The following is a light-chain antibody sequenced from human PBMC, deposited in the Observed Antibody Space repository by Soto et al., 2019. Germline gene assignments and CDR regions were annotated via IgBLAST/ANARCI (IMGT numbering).Light chain of an antibody. CDR3: QQYNSYKT. Sequence: DIQMTQSPSTLSASVGDRVTITCRAIQSISSWLAWYQQKPGKAPNILIYDASSLESGVPSRFSGSGSGTEFNLTISILQPDDFASYYFQQYNSYKTFGKGTKVEIK. V-gene: IGKV1-5*01. CDR1: QSISSW. CDR2: DAS. J-gene: IGKJ1*01.